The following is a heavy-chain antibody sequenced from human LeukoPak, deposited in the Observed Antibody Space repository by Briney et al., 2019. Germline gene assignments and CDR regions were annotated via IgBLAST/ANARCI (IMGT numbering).Heavy chain of an antibody. CDR1: GFTFSSYG. CDR2: IWYDGNNK. Sequence: GGSLRLSCAASGFTFSSYGMHWVRQAPGKGLECVAVIWYDGNNKYYADSVKGRFTISRDNSKNTLYLQMNSLRAEDTAVYYCARDHDYGGNSPFDYWGQGTLVTVSS. CDR3: ARDHDYGGNSPFDY. D-gene: IGHD4-23*01. V-gene: IGHV3-33*01. J-gene: IGHJ4*02.